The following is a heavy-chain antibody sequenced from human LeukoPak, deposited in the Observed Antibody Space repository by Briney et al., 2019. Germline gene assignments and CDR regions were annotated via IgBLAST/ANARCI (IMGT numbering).Heavy chain of an antibody. CDR3: AKDAVASTPYYYYYYMDV. CDR2: ISGDGGST. CDR1: GFTFDDYA. V-gene: IGHV3-43*02. Sequence: GGSLRLSCAASGFTFDDYAMHWVRQAPGKGLEWVSLISGDGGSTYYADSVKGRFTISRDNSKNSLYLQMNSLRTEDTALYYCAKDAVASTPYYYYYYMDVWGKGTTVTVSS. D-gene: IGHD6-19*01. J-gene: IGHJ6*03.